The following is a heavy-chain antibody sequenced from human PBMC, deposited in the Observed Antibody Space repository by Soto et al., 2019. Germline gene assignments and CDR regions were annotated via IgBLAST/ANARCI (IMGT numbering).Heavy chain of an antibody. CDR1: GGSISSYY. CDR2: IYYSGST. Sequence: PSETLSLTCTVSGGSISSYYWSWIRQPPGKGLEWIGYIYYSGSTNYNPSLKSRVTISVDTSKNQFSLKLSSVTAADTAVYYCARFYCSGGSCYRYNWFDPWGQGTLVTVSS. V-gene: IGHV4-59*08. D-gene: IGHD2-15*01. J-gene: IGHJ5*02. CDR3: ARFYCSGGSCYRYNWFDP.